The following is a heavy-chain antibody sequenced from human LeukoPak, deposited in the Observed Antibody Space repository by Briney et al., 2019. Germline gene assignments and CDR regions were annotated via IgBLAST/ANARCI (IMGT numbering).Heavy chain of an antibody. CDR2: INPSGGST. D-gene: IGHD5-18*01. J-gene: IGHJ6*02. V-gene: IGHV1-46*01. Sequence: ASVKVSCKASGYTFTSYYMHWVRQAPGQGLEWMGIINPSGGSTSYAQKFQGRVTMTRDTSTSTVYMELSSLRSEDTAVYYCARDTAMVDPYYYYGMDVWGQGTTVTVSS. CDR3: ARDTAMVDPYYYYGMDV. CDR1: GYTFTSYY.